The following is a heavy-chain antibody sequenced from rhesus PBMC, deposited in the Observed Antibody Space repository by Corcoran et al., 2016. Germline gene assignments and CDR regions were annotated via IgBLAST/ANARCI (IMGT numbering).Heavy chain of an antibody. D-gene: IGHD5-24*01. J-gene: IGHJ4*01. CDR3: ARDDTAGTVSPFDY. Sequence: QVQLQESGPGLVKPSENLSLTCTVSGGSISSSYYYWSWIRQAPGKGLEWIGYISYVGATRYTPLLKSRVTISRVTSKHLFPLTLSSVPAADAAVYYCARDDTAGTVSPFDYWGQGVLVTVSS. CDR2: ISYVGAT. V-gene: IGHV4-122*02. CDR1: GGSISSSYYY.